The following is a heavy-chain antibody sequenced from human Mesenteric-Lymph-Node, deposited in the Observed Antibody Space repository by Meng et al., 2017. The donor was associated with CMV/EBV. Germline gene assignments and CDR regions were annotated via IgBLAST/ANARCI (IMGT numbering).Heavy chain of an antibody. Sequence: GESLKISCAASGFTFSSYWMSWVRQAPGKGLEWVAFIRNDGTTKYYADSVKGRFTISRDNSKNTLYLQMNSLRTEDTAVYYCAKTPSSTGEWGLGTLVTVSS. CDR3: AKTPSSTGE. CDR1: GFTFSSYW. CDR2: IRNDGTTK. V-gene: IGHV3-30*02. J-gene: IGHJ4*02. D-gene: IGHD2-2*01.